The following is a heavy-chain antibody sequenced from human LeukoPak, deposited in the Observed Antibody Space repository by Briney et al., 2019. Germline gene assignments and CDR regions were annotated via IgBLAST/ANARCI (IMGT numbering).Heavy chain of an antibody. D-gene: IGHD3-22*01. CDR1: GFTFSNYG. CDR3: PKSITMIVVAPNDAFDI. V-gene: IGHV3-30*18. Sequence: GGSLRLSCAASGFTFSNYGMHWVRQAPGKGLEWVAVISYDGSNKYYADSVKGRFTISRDNSKNTLYLQMNSLRAEDTAVYYCPKSITMIVVAPNDAFDIWGQGTMVTVSS. J-gene: IGHJ3*02. CDR2: ISYDGSNK.